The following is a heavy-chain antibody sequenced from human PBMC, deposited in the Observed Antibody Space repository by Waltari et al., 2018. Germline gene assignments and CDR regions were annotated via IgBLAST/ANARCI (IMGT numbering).Heavy chain of an antibody. D-gene: IGHD3-10*01. Sequence: QVQLQESGPGLVKPSQTLSLTCTVSGGSISSGSYYWSWIRQPAGKGLEWIGRIYTSGSTNYNPSLKSRVTISVDTSKNQFSLKLSSVTAADTAVYYCARVNSGGMIARYFDLWGRGTLVTVSS. CDR3: ARVNSGGMIARYFDL. J-gene: IGHJ2*01. V-gene: IGHV4-61*02. CDR1: GGSISSGSYY. CDR2: IYTSGST.